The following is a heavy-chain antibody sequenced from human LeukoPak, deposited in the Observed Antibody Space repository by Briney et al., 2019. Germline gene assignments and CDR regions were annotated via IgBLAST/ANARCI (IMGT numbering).Heavy chain of an antibody. CDR3: ARYGIAVAGTPSNWFDP. CDR1: GGSIRSSSYY. V-gene: IGHV4-39*01. Sequence: SETLSLTCTVSGGSIRSSSYYWGWIRQPPGKGLEWIGSIYYSGSTYYNPSLKSRVTISVDTSKNQFSLKLSSVTAADTAVYYCARYGIAVAGTPSNWFDPWGQGTLVTVSS. J-gene: IGHJ5*02. D-gene: IGHD6-19*01. CDR2: IYYSGST.